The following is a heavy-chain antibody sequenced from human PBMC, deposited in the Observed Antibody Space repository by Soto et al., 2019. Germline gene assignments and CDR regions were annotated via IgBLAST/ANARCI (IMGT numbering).Heavy chain of an antibody. Sequence: QVLLVQSGAAVKTPGASVQISCQASGYTFTNYGITWVRQTPGEGFEWMAWINPYNGNTNYAQNLQDRVSMTTDTSTSTVYMELRSLRSDDTAVYYCARVPAYGTSWSSDPWFDLWGHGTVVTVSS. CDR3: ARVPAYGTSWSSDPWFDL. V-gene: IGHV1-18*01. J-gene: IGHJ5*02. CDR1: GYTFTNYG. CDR2: INPYNGNT. D-gene: IGHD2-2*01.